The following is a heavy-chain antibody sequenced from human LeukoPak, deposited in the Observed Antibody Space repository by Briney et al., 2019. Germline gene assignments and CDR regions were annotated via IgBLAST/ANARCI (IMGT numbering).Heavy chain of an antibody. CDR3: AKDLEVVEALDY. J-gene: IGHJ4*02. V-gene: IGHV3-30*04. CDR2: ISYDGSNK. D-gene: IGHD3-3*01. CDR1: GFTFSSYA. Sequence: PGGSLRLSCAASGFTFSSYAMHWVRQAPGKGLEWVAVISYDGSNKYYADSVKGRFTISRDNSKNTLYLQMNSLRAEDTAVYYCAKDLEVVEALDYWGQGTLVTVSS.